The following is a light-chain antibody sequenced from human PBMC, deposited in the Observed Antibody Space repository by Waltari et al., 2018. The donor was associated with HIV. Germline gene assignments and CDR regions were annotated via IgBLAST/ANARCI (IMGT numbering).Light chain of an antibody. Sequence: QSVLTQPPSASGTPGQRVTISCSGRNSNIGSNTVNWYQQLPGTAPKLLIYNNKQRPSGVPDRFSGSKAGTSASLAISGLQSEDEADYYCAAWDDSLNAHVLFGGGTKLTVL. CDR3: AAWDDSLNAHVL. CDR2: NNK. CDR1: NSNIGSNT. J-gene: IGLJ2*01. V-gene: IGLV1-44*01.